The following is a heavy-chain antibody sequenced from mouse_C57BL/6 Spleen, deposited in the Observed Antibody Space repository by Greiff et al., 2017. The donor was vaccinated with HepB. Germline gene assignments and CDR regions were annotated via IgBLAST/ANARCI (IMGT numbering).Heavy chain of an antibody. CDR2: ISYDGSN. J-gene: IGHJ2*01. V-gene: IGHV3-6*01. D-gene: IGHD2-3*01. Sequence: LMESGPGLVKPSQSLSLTCSVTGYSITSGYYWNWIRQFPGNKLEWMGYISYDGSNNYNPSLKNRISITRDTSKNQFFLKLNSVTTEDTATYYCARERRLLPFDYWGQGTTLTVSS. CDR3: ARERRLLPFDY. CDR1: GYSITSGYY.